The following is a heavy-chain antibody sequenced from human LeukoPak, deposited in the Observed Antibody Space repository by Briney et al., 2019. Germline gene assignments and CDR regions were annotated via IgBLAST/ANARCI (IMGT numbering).Heavy chain of an antibody. D-gene: IGHD2-2*01. Sequence: GGSPRLSCAASGFTFSSYWMSWVRQAPGKGLEWVAVISYDGSNKYYADSVKGRFTISRDNSKNTLYLQMNSLRAEDTAVYYCASQNIVVVPAATRFDPWGQGTLVTVSS. CDR1: GFTFSSYW. V-gene: IGHV3-30-3*01. CDR2: ISYDGSNK. CDR3: ASQNIVVVPAATRFDP. J-gene: IGHJ5*02.